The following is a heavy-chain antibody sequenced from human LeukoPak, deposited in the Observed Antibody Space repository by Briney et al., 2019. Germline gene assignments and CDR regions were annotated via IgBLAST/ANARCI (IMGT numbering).Heavy chain of an antibody. CDR2: ISSSSTTI. CDR1: GFTFRSYS. Sequence: GGSLKLSCAASGFTFRSYSMNWVRQAPGKGLEWVSYISSSSTTIYNADSVKGRFTISRDNAKKSLYLQMNSLRAEDTGVYYCARDVYRGSSWYAFDFWGQGTLVTVSS. CDR3: ARDVYRGSSWYAFDF. J-gene: IGHJ4*02. V-gene: IGHV3-48*04. D-gene: IGHD6-13*01.